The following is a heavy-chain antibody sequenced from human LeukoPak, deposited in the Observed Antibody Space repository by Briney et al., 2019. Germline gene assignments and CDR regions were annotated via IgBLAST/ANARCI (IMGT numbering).Heavy chain of an antibody. CDR1: SGSISSYY. CDR3: ARHTGSFDH. D-gene: IGHD3-10*01. CDR2: IYYSGST. Sequence: PSETLTLTCSVSSGSISSYYWSWIRQPPGKGLEWIGYIYYSGSTTYNPSLKSRVTISVDMSKEQFSLILTSATAADTAVYYCARHTGSFDHWGQGALVTVSS. V-gene: IGHV4-59*08. J-gene: IGHJ4*02.